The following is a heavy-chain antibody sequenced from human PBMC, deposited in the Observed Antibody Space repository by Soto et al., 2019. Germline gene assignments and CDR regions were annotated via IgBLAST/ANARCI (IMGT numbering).Heavy chain of an antibody. CDR1: GYTFTSYG. J-gene: IGHJ3*02. V-gene: IGHV1-18*01. Sequence: ASVKVSCKTSGYTFTSYGISWVRQAPGQGLEWMGWISTDKGKTNYAQKFQGRVTMTTDTSTSTAYMELRSLRSEDTAVYYCARGAATKILVLMYDALEIWGQGTMVTVSS. CDR3: ARGAATKILVLMYDALEI. CDR2: ISTDKGKT. D-gene: IGHD5-12*01.